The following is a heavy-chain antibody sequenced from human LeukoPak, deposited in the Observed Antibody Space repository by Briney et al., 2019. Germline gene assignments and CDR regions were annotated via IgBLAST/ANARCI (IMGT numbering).Heavy chain of an antibody. CDR1: GYTFTTYA. CDR2: INTNTGNP. D-gene: IGHD3-22*01. Sequence: GASVKVSCKASGYTFTTYAMNWVRQAPGQGLEWMGWINTNTGNPTYAQGFTGRFVFSLHTSVSTAYLQISSLKAEDTAVYYCARVVDYYDSSGPRGWDAFDIWGQGTMVTVSS. V-gene: IGHV7-4-1*02. CDR3: ARVVDYYDSSGPRGWDAFDI. J-gene: IGHJ3*02.